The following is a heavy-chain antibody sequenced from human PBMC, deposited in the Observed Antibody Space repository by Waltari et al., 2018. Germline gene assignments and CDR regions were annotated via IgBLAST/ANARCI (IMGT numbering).Heavy chain of an antibody. V-gene: IGHV3-30-3*01. CDR3: ARLDVGGN. Sequence: QVQLVESGGGVVQPGRSLRLSCAASGFTSRSYTMHWVRQAPGKGLEWVALISYDGTKKYYADSVKGRLTISRDNSKNTLYLQMNSLRAEDTAVYYCARLDVGGNWGQGTLVTVSS. CDR2: ISYDGTKK. J-gene: IGHJ4*02. CDR1: GFTSRSYT. D-gene: IGHD3-16*01.